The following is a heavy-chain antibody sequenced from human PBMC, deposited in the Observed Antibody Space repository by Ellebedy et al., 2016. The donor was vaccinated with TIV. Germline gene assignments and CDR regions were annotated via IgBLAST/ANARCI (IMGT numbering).Heavy chain of an antibody. CDR1: GASVTSTTYW. Sequence: SETLSLXXSVSGASVTSTTYWWNWFRQPPGKGLEWIGNVYYTGGTDYHPSLKSRVTISVDTSKNQISLKLTSVTAADTAVYYCARHFTGTSLLVDAFDVWGQGTLVIVSS. D-gene: IGHD1-7*01. J-gene: IGHJ3*01. V-gene: IGHV4-61*01. CDR3: ARHFTGTSLLVDAFDV. CDR2: VYYTGGT.